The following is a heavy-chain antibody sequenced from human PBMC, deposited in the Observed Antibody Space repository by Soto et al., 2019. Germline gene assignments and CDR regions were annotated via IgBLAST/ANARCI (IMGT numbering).Heavy chain of an antibody. D-gene: IGHD3-10*01. V-gene: IGHV1-46*01. Sequence: ASVKVSCKASGYTFTSYYLHWVRQAPGQGLEWLGIINPIGGSTTYAQKFQDRVTMTRDTSTTTVYMELSSLRSEDTAVYYCARSEQFYGSGSYYANWFVPWGQGTLVTVSS. J-gene: IGHJ5*02. CDR2: INPIGGST. CDR1: GYTFTSYY. CDR3: ARSEQFYGSGSYYANWFVP.